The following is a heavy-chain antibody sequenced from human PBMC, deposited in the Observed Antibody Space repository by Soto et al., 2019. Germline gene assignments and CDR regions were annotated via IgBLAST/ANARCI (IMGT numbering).Heavy chain of an antibody. D-gene: IGHD3-22*01. V-gene: IGHV1-69*13. CDR1: GGTFSSYA. Sequence: SVKVSCKASGGTFSSYAISWVRQAPGQGLEWMGGIIPIFGAANYAQKFQGRVTITADESTSTAYMELSSLRSEDTAVYYCARDKSPYDSSGYYYLFDYWGQGTLVTVSS. CDR3: ARDKSPYDSSGYYYLFDY. CDR2: IIPIFGAA. J-gene: IGHJ4*02.